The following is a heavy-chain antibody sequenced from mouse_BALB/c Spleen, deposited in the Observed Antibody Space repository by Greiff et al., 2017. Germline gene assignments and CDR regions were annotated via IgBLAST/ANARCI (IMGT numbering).Heavy chain of an antibody. J-gene: IGHJ3*01. CDR3: ARVLSTILTGWFAY. CDR2: IWSGGST. V-gene: IGHV2-2*02. D-gene: IGHD2-12*01. Sequence: QVQLKQSGPGLVQPSQSLSITCTVSGFSLTSYGVHWVRQSPGKGLEWLGVIWSGGSTDYNAAFISRLSISKDNSKSQVFFKMNSLQANDTAIYYCARVLSTILTGWFAYWGQGTLVTVSA. CDR1: GFSLTSYG.